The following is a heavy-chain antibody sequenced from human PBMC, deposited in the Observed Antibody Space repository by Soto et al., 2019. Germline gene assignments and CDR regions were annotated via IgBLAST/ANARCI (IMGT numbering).Heavy chain of an antibody. D-gene: IGHD3-3*01. V-gene: IGHV4-38-2*01. J-gene: IGHJ4*02. CDR3: ARLRITNFGVVTGHYFDY. Sequence: PSETRSLTCAVSGYSIRNGYYWGWIRQPPGKGLEWIGTIYHSGSTYYNPSLKSRVTISVDASENHFSLKLSSVTAADTAVYYCARLRITNFGVVTGHYFDYWGRGTLVTVSS. CDR2: IYHSGST. CDR1: GYSIRNGYY.